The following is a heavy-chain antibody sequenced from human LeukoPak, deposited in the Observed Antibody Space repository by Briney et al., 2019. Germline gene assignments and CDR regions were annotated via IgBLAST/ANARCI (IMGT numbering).Heavy chain of an antibody. J-gene: IGHJ6*02. V-gene: IGHV3-23*01. Sequence: PGASLRLSCAASGFTFSSYAMSWVRQAPGKGLEWVSAISGSGGSTYYADSVKGRFTISRGNSKNTLYLQMNSLRAEDTAVYYCAKERGYCSSTSCYYGMDVWGQGTTVTVSS. CDR2: ISGSGGST. CDR3: AKERGYCSSTSCYYGMDV. D-gene: IGHD2-2*01. CDR1: GFTFSSYA.